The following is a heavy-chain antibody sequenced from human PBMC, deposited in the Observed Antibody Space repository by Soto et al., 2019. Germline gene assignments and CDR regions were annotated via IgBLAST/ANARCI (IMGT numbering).Heavy chain of an antibody. J-gene: IGHJ4*02. Sequence: SETLSVTCTVSGGSISSSSYYWGWIRQPPGKGLEWIGSIYYSGSTYYNPSLKSRVTISVDTSKNQFSLKLSSVTAADTAVYYCARHLAWGCDYWGQGTLVTVSS. CDR3: ARHLAWGCDY. CDR2: IYYSGST. D-gene: IGHD3-16*01. CDR1: GGSISSSSYY. V-gene: IGHV4-39*01.